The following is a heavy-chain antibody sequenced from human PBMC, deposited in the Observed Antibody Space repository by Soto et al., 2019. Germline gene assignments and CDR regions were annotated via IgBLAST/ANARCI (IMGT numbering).Heavy chain of an antibody. Sequence: QVQLVQSGAEVKKPGSSVKVSCKASGGTFSSYAISWVRQAPGQGLEWMGGIIPIFGTANYAQKFQGRVTITADESTSTAYMGLSGLRSEDTAVYYWARSSGWALLFDYWGQGTLVTVSS. CDR1: GGTFSSYA. CDR3: ARSSGWALLFDY. CDR2: IIPIFGTA. V-gene: IGHV1-69*01. J-gene: IGHJ4*02. D-gene: IGHD6-19*01.